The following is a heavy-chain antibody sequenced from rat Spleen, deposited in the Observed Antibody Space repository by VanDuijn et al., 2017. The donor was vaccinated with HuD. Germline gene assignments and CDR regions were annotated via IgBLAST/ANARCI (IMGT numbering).Heavy chain of an antibody. V-gene: IGHV5S13*01. CDR3: ARNYFDY. Sequence: EVQLVESGGGLVQPGRSLKLSCAAAGFTFSNYGMAWVRQAPTKGLEWVASISAGGGNTYYRDSVKGRFTISRDNAKNTLFLQMESLRSEDTATYYCARNYFDYWGKGVMVTVSS. CDR2: ISAGGGNT. J-gene: IGHJ2*01. CDR1: GFTFSNYG.